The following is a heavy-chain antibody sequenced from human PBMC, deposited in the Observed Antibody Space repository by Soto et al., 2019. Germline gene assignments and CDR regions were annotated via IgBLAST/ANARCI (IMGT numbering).Heavy chain of an antibody. CDR1: GFTFDDYA. D-gene: IGHD3-3*01. CDR2: ISWNSGSI. V-gene: IGHV3-9*01. J-gene: IGHJ4*02. CDR3: AKGGPIWSGYYYFDY. Sequence: GGSLRLSCAASGFTFDDYAMHWVRQAPGKGLAWVSGISWNSGSIGYADSVKGRFTISRDNAKNSLYLQMNSLRAEDTALYYCAKGGPIWSGYYYFDYWGQGTLVTVSS.